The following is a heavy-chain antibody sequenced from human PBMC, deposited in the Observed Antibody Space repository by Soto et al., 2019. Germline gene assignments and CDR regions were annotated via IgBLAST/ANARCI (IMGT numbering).Heavy chain of an antibody. CDR2: INHSGST. Sequence: PSETLSLTCAVYGGSFSGYYWSWIRQPPEKGLEWIGEINHSGSTNYNPSLKSRVTISVDTSKNQFSLKLSSVTAADTAVYYCARDPRYCSSTSCYTRGYYYYGMDVWGQGTTVTVSS. J-gene: IGHJ6*02. V-gene: IGHV4-34*01. D-gene: IGHD2-2*02. CDR1: GGSFSGYY. CDR3: ARDPRYCSSTSCYTRGYYYYGMDV.